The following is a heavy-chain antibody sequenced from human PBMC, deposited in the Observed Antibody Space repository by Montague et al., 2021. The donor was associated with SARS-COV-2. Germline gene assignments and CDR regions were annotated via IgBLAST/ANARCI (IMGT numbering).Heavy chain of an antibody. CDR2: IYYSGST. V-gene: IGHV4-59*01. D-gene: IGHD5-18*01. J-gene: IGHJ3*02. CDR1: GGSISSYY. Sequence: SETLFLTCTVSGGSISSYYWSWIRQPPGKGLEWIGDIYYSGSTNYNPSLKSRVTISLDTSKNQFSLKLNSVTAADTAVYYCARGSYGHDAFDIWGQGTMVTVSS. CDR3: ARGSYGHDAFDI.